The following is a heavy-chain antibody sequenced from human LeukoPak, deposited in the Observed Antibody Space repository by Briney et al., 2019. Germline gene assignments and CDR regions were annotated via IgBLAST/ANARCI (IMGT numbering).Heavy chain of an antibody. V-gene: IGHV4-30-2*01. Sequence: PSETLSLTCAVSGGSISSGSYSWSWIRQPPGKGLEWIGYIYPRGSTYYNPSLKSRVILSLDKSANQFSLNLSSVTAADTAVYYCARRYCSGGSCSLDYWGQGTLVTVSS. CDR3: ARRYCSGGSCSLDY. CDR2: IYPRGST. J-gene: IGHJ4*02. D-gene: IGHD2-15*01. CDR1: GGSISSGSYS.